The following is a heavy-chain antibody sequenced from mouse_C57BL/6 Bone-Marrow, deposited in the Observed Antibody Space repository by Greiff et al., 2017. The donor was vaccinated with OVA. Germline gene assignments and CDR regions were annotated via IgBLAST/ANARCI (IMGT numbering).Heavy chain of an antibody. CDR2: ISYDGSN. J-gene: IGHJ3*01. D-gene: IGHD1-1*01. CDR3: ARGVLRLFAY. V-gene: IGHV3-6*01. Sequence: ESGPGLVKPSQSLSLTCSVTGYSITSGYYWNWIRQFPGNKLEWMGYISYDGSNNYNPSLKNRISITRDTSKNQFFLKLNSVTTEDTATYYCARGVLRLFAYWGQGTLVTVSA. CDR1: GYSITSGYY.